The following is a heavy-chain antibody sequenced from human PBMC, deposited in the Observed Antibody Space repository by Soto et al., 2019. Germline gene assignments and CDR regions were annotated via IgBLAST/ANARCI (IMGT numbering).Heavy chain of an antibody. CDR1: EFTFSAYY. CDR3: ARYRGAGVSHCYYYGMEV. CDR2: ISTSSTYT. D-gene: IGHD1-26*01. Sequence: QGQLLESGGGLVRPGGSLRLSCAASEFTFSAYYMSWIRQAPGKGLEWISYISTSSTYTKYADSVKGRFTVSRDNCKKLLYVPMVSLRGEDTAVYYCARYRGAGVSHCYYYGMEVWGEGTTVTVSS. V-gene: IGHV3-11*03. J-gene: IGHJ6*04.